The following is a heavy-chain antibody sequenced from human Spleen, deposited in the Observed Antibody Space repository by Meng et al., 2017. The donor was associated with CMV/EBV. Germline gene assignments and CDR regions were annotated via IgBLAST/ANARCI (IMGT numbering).Heavy chain of an antibody. CDR3: TRGYSGLAIYAFDI. CDR1: GLGFSEQY. J-gene: IGHJ3*02. D-gene: IGHD4-23*01. Sequence: GESLKISCIASGLGFSEQYMDWIRQPPGKGLEWVGRIGNGKNSYFTEYAASVRGRFTISRDDSQNSLFLQMTSLKTDDTAVYFCTRGYSGLAIYAFDILGPGTMVTVSS. CDR2: IGNGKNSYFT. V-gene: IGHV3-72*01.